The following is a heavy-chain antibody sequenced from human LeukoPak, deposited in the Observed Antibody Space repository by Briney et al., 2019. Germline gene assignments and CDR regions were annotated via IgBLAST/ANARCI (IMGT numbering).Heavy chain of an antibody. CDR1: GFTFSSYS. D-gene: IGHD3-3*01. CDR2: ISYDGSNK. Sequence: AGGSLRLSCAASGFTFSSYSMNWVRQAPGKGLEWVAVISYDGSNKYYADSVKGRFTISRDNSKNTLYLQMNSLRAEDTAVYYCARDGLRFLEWLLFAYWGQGTLVTVSS. J-gene: IGHJ4*02. CDR3: ARDGLRFLEWLLFAY. V-gene: IGHV3-30*03.